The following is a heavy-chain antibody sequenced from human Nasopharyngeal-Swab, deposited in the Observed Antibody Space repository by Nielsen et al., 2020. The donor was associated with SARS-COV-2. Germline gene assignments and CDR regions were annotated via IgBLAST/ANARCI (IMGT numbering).Heavy chain of an antibody. V-gene: IGHV3-13*01. CDR2: IGTAGDT. J-gene: IGHJ5*02. Sequence: GGSLRLSCAASGFTFSSYDMHWVRQATGKGLEWVSAIGTAGDTYYPGSVKGRFTISRENAKNSLYLQMNSLRDEDTAVYYCARGGYYDNWFDPWGQGTLVTVSS. CDR1: GFTFSSYD. CDR3: ARGGYYDNWFDP. D-gene: IGHD3-22*01.